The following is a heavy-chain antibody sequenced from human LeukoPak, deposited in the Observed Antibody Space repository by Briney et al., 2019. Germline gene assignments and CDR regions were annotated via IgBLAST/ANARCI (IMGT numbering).Heavy chain of an antibody. CDR1: GYTFTSYD. D-gene: IGHD2-2*01. CDR3: AREGCSSTSCYSVFYYYYYGMDV. CDR2: MNPNSGNT. Sequence: ASVKVSCKASGYTFTSYDINWVRQATGQGLEWMGWMNPNSGNTGYAQKFQGRVTMTRNTSISTAYMELSSLRSEDTAMYYCAREGCSSTSCYSVFYYYYYGMDVWGQGTTVTVSS. J-gene: IGHJ6*02. V-gene: IGHV1-8*01.